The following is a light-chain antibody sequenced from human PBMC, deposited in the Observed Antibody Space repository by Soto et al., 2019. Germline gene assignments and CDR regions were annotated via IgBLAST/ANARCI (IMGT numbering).Light chain of an antibody. J-gene: IGKJ2*01. CDR1: QSVSSNY. CDR2: GAS. CDR3: QHYGRSAYT. Sequence: EIVLTQSPGTLSLSPGERATLSCRASQSVSSNYLAWYQQKPGQAPRLLIYGASSRATGIPDRFIGSGSGTDFTLTISRLEPEDFAVYYCQHYGRSAYTCGQGTTLEIK. V-gene: IGKV3-20*01.